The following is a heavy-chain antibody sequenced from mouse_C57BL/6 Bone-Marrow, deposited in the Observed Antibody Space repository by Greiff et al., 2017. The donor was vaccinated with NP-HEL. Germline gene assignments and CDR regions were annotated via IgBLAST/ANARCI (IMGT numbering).Heavy chain of an antibody. CDR3: ATLYGGMDY. D-gene: IGHD1-1*01. Sequence: EVMLVESGGGLVKPGGSLKLSCAASGFTFRDYGMHWVRQAPEKGLAWVAYISSGSSTIYYADTVKGRFPISRDNAKNTLFLQMTSLRSEDTAMYYCATLYGGMDYWGQGTSVTVSS. J-gene: IGHJ4*01. CDR1: GFTFRDYG. CDR2: ISSGSSTI. V-gene: IGHV5-17*01.